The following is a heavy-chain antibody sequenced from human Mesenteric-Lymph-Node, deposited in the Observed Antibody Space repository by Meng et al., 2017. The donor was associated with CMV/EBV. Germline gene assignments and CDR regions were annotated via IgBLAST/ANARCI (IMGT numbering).Heavy chain of an antibody. J-gene: IGHJ6*02. D-gene: IGHD2-2*02. V-gene: IGHV1-58*01. CDR3: ARDQRLPEYCSSNSCHTLRLYYGMDV. Sequence: SVKVSCKASGFTFTSSAVQWVRQARGQRLEWIGWIVVGSGNTNYAQKFQERVTITRDESTTTAYMELSSLRSEDTAVYYCARDQRLPEYCSSNSCHTLRLYYGMDVWGQGTTVTVSS. CDR2: IVVGSGNT. CDR1: GFTFTSSA.